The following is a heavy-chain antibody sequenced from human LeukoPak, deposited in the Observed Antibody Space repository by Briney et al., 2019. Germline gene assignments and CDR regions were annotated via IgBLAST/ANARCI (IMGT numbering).Heavy chain of an antibody. V-gene: IGHV3-23*01. J-gene: IGHJ4*02. D-gene: IGHD3-16*01. CDR3: ASNWAYDYVVQSY. CDR1: VFTFSSYP. CDR2: ISGSGGST. Sequence: GGSLRLSCAASVFTFSSYPMRWVRQARRKGQEWVSAISGSGGSTYYADSVKGRFTISRDNSKSTLYLQMNSLKAEDTAVYYCASNWAYDYVVQSYWGQGTLVTVSS.